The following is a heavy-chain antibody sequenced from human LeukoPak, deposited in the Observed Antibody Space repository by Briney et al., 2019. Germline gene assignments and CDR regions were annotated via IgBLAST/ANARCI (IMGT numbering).Heavy chain of an antibody. V-gene: IGHV3-23*01. D-gene: IGHD1-26*01. Sequence: GGSLRLSCAASGFTFSSYAMSWVRQAPGKGLEWVSAISGSGGSTYYADSVRGRFTISRDNSKNTLYLQMNSLRAEDTAVYYCAKVVGAPRSPEDYWGQGTLVTVSS. CDR1: GFTFSSYA. J-gene: IGHJ4*02. CDR3: AKVVGAPRSPEDY. CDR2: ISGSGGST.